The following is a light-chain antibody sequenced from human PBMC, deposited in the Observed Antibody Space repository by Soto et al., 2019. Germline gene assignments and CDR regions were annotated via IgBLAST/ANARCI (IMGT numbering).Light chain of an antibody. CDR3: QQYNKWPLT. Sequence: VLKNSPGALSLTTRERATLSCRASESTNNYLAWYQQKPGQAPRLLIDGASTRAAGIPPRFSGSGSGTEFTLTISSLQSEDFAGYCCQQYNKWPLTFGGGSMVDVK. CDR1: ESTNNY. CDR2: GAS. V-gene: IGKV3-15*01. J-gene: IGKJ4*01.